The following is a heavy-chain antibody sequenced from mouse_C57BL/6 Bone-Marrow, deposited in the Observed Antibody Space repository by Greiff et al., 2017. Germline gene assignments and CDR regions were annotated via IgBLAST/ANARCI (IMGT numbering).Heavy chain of an antibody. CDR2: IWSGGST. CDR1: GFSLTSYG. D-gene: IGHD2-4*01. J-gene: IGHJ2*01. Sequence: QVQLKESGPGLVQPSQSLSITCTVSGFSLTSYGVHWVRQSPGKGLEWLGVIWSGGSTDYNAAFISRLGISKDNSKSQVFFKMNSLQADDTAIYYCARNSRVYDYDFDYWGQGTTLTVSS. CDR3: ARNSRVYDYDFDY. V-gene: IGHV2-2*01.